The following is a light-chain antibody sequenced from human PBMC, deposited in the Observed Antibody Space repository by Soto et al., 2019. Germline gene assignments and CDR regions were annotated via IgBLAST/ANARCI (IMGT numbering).Light chain of an antibody. Sequence: DIQMTQSPSSVSASVGDRVTITCRASQGINNWLAWYQQKPGEPPKLLIYTTSNLQSGVPSRFSGSGSVTDFTLTISSLQPEDFATYYCQQANSFPLTFGGGTKVEIK. CDR2: TTS. CDR1: QGINNW. V-gene: IGKV1D-12*01. J-gene: IGKJ4*01. CDR3: QQANSFPLT.